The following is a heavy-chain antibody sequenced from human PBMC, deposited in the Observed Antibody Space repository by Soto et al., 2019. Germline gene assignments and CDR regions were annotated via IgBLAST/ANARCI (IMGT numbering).Heavy chain of an antibody. Sequence: QVQLVQSGAEVKKPGSSVKVSCKASGGTFSSYTISWVRQAPGQGLEWMGRIIPILGIANYAQKFQGRVTTTADKSTSTAYMELSSLRSEDTAVYYCARVVGATVLPSWFDPWGQGTLVTVSS. CDR2: IIPILGIA. CDR3: ARVVGATVLPSWFDP. D-gene: IGHD1-26*01. J-gene: IGHJ5*02. V-gene: IGHV1-69*02. CDR1: GGTFSSYT.